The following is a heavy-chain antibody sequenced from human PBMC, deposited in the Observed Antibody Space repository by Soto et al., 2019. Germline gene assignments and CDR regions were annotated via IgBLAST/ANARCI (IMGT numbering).Heavy chain of an antibody. CDR2: IYYSGST. CDR3: SRSGLSSTSRHYFDY. J-gene: IGHJ4*02. CDR1: GGSISSGGYY. Sequence: SETLSLTCTVSGGSISSGGYYWNWIRQHPGKGLEWIGYIYYSGSTYYNPSLKSRVTISVDTSKNQFSLKLSSVTAADTAVYYCSRSGLSSTSRHYFDYWGQGTLVTSPQ. V-gene: IGHV4-31*03. D-gene: IGHD2-2*01.